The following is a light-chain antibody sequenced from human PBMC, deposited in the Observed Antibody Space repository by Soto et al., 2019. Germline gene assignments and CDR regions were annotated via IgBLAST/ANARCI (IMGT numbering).Light chain of an antibody. V-gene: IGKV1-12*01. Sequence: DIRMTQYPSSVSAPLGDRVSITFRASQYIGTSLAWYQQRPGEAPKLRIYGAYRLHVGVPSRCTASGSGTDFTLTITSLQPEDFGMYFCQQTHDLHRTFGLGTKVDIK. CDR3: QQTHDLHRT. CDR1: QYIGTS. CDR2: GAY. J-gene: IGKJ1*01.